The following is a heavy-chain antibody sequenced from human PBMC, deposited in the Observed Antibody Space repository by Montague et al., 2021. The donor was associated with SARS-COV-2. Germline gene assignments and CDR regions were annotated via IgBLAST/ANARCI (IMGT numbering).Heavy chain of an antibody. J-gene: IGHJ1*01. CDR1: GFSLSTSGVG. CDR3: ANRRRWELLQGEYLEH. D-gene: IGHD1-26*01. CDR2: IYWDDDK. V-gene: IGHV2-5*02. Sequence: PALVKPTQTLTLTCTFSGFSLSTSGVGVGWIRQPPGKALEWLALIYWDDDKRYSPSLKSRLTITKDTSKNQVVLTMTNMDPVDTATYYCANRRRWELLQGEYLEHWGQGTLVTVSS.